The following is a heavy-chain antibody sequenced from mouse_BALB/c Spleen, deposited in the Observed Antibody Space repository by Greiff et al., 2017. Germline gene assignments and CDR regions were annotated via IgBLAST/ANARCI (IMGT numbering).Heavy chain of an antibody. CDR3: ARHKVYGDYDLFAY. D-gene: IGHD2-13*01. CDR1: GFTFSSYG. J-gene: IGHJ3*01. Sequence: VHVKQSGGDLVKPGGSLKLSCAASGFTFSSYGMSWVRQTPDKRLEWVGTISSGGSYTYYPDSVQGRFTISRDNAKNTLYLQMSSLKSEDTAMYYCARHKVYGDYDLFAYWGQGTLVTVSA. CDR2: ISSGGSYT. V-gene: IGHV5-6*01.